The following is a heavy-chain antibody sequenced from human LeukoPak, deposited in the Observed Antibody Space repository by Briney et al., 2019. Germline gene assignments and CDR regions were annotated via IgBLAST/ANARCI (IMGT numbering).Heavy chain of an antibody. CDR1: GFTFSNAW. J-gene: IGHJ6*02. CDR3: TTTELYYDFWSGYSRYGKDV. D-gene: IGHD3-3*01. V-gene: IGHV3-15*07. CDR2: IKSKTDGGTT. Sequence: GGSLRLSCAASGFTFSNAWMNWVRQAPGKGLEWVGRIKSKTDGGTTDYAAPVKGRLTISRDDSKNTLYLQMNSLKTEDTAVYYCTTTELYYDFWSGYSRYGKDVWGQGTTVTVSS.